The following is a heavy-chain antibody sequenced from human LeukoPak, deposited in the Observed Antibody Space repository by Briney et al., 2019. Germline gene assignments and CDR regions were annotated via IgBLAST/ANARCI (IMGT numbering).Heavy chain of an antibody. D-gene: IGHD5-12*01. CDR2: ISYDGTNT. V-gene: IGHV3-30*04. Sequence: GGSLRLSCAASGFTFSSYAMHWVRQAPGKGLEWLAVISYDGTNTYSAESVKGRFTFSRDNPWNTLYLQMNSLRAEDTAIYYCAKDRRLPWDYFDSWGQGTLVTVSS. CDR3: AKDRRLPWDYFDS. CDR1: GFTFSSYA. J-gene: IGHJ4*02.